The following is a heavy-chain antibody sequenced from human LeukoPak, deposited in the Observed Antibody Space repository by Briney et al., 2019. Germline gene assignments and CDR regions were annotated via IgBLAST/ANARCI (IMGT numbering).Heavy chain of an antibody. D-gene: IGHD3-16*02. J-gene: IGHJ6*02. CDR2: INHSGST. CDR1: GGSFSGYY. V-gene: IGHV4-34*01. Sequence: SETLSLTCAVYGGSFSGYYWSWIRQPPGKGLEWIGEINHSGSTNYNPSLKSRVTISVDTSKNQFSLKLSSVTAADTAVYYCARRPYYDYVWGSYRPRPNYGMDVWGQGTTVTVSS. CDR3: ARRPYYDYVWGSYRPRPNYGMDV.